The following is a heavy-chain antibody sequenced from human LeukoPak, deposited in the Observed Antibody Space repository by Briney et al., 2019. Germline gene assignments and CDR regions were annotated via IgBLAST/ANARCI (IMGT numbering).Heavy chain of an antibody. J-gene: IGHJ5*02. CDR2: IIPIFGIA. D-gene: IGHD5-24*01. V-gene: IGHV1-69*04. CDR3: ARAGEMNWFDP. CDR1: GGTFSSYA. Sequence: GASVKVSCKASGGTFSSYAISWVRQAPGQGLEWMGRIIPIFGIANYAQKFQGRVTITADKSTSTAYMELSSLRSEDTAVYYCARAGEMNWFDPWGQGTLVTVPS.